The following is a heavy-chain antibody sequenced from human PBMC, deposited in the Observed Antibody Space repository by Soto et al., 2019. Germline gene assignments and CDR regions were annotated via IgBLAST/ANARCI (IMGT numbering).Heavy chain of an antibody. CDR1: GGSFSGYY. V-gene: IGHV4-34*01. Sequence: PSETLSLTCAVYGGSFSGYYWSWIRQPPGKGLEWIGEINHSGSTNYNPSLKSRVTISVDTSKNQFSLKLSSVTAADTAVYYCASGRRVLYYYYVMYVWGQGTTVTVSS. CDR3: ASGRRVLYYYYVMYV. CDR2: INHSGST. J-gene: IGHJ6*02.